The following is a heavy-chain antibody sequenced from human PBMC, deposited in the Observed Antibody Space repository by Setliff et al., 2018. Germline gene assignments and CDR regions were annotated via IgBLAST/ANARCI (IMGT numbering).Heavy chain of an antibody. CDR2: INPNSGGT. J-gene: IGHJ5*02. D-gene: IGHD3-22*01. Sequence: ASVKVSCKASGGTFSSYAISWVRQAPGQGLEWMGRINPNSGGTNYAQKFQGRVTMTRDTSISTAYMELSRLTSDDTAVYYCARSYYYDSSAANWFDPWGQGTLVTVSS. CDR3: ARSYYYDSSAANWFDP. CDR1: GGTFSSYA. V-gene: IGHV1-2*06.